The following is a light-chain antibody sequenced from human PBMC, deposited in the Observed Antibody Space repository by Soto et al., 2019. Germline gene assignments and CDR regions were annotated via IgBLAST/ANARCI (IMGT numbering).Light chain of an antibody. CDR3: HHYNSYPWT. J-gene: IGKJ1*01. CDR2: KAS. CDR1: QSIDIW. V-gene: IGKV1-5*03. Sequence: DIQSTQSPSTLSASVGGRVTITCRASQSIDIWLAWYQQKPGKAPNLLIYKASHLESGVPSRFSGSGSGTEFTLTISSLQPGDFATYYCHHYNSYPWTFGQRTKVDIK.